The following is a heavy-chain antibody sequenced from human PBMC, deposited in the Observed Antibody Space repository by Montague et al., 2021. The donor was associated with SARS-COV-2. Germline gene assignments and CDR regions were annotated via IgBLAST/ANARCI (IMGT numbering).Heavy chain of an antibody. CDR3: ASFPSGYYDSSGYHI. J-gene: IGHJ4*02. CDR1: GGSFSGYY. CDR2: INHSGST. Sequence: SETLSLTCAGYGGSFSGYYWSWIRQPPGKGLEWIGEINHSGSTNYNPSLKSRVTISVDTSKNQFSLKLSSVTAADTAVYYCASFPSGYYDSSGYHIWGQGTLVAVSS. V-gene: IGHV4-34*01. D-gene: IGHD3-22*01.